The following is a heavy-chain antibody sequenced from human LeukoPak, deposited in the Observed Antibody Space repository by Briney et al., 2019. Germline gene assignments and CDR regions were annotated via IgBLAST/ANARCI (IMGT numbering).Heavy chain of an antibody. V-gene: IGHV3-30*02. J-gene: IGHJ4*02. CDR1: GFTFSSYG. CDR2: IRYDGSNK. Sequence: TGGSLRLSCAASGFTFSSYGMHWVRQAPGKGLEWVAFIRYDGSNKYYADSVKGRFTISRDNSKNTLYLQMNSLRAEDTAVYYCAKDNRYSSSWYPRWDYWGQGTLVTVSS. D-gene: IGHD6-13*01. CDR3: AKDNRYSSSWYPRWDY.